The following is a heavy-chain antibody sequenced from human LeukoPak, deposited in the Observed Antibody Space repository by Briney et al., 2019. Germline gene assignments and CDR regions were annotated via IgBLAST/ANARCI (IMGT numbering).Heavy chain of an antibody. CDR1: GFTFSSYW. V-gene: IGHV3-7*01. D-gene: IGHD3-16*01. Sequence: PGGSLRLSCAASGFTFSSYWMSWVRQAPGKGLEWVANIKQDGSENYYVDCVKGRFTISRDNAKNALYLQMNSLRAEDTALYYCASGRQLGYWGQGTLVTVSS. J-gene: IGHJ4*02. CDR3: ASGRQLGY. CDR2: IKQDGSEN.